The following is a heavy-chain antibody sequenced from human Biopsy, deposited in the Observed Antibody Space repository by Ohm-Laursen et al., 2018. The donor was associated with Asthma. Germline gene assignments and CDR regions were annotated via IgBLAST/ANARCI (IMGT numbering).Heavy chain of an antibody. CDR1: GFSLRDYG. J-gene: IGHJ6*02. CDR3: ARAGESDLVGGLDV. CDR2: IAWDGINS. V-gene: IGHV3-30*03. Sequence: TLSLTCTASGFSLRDYGMHWVRQSPGKGLEWVAFIAWDGINSYYAYSVKGRFTISRDNSRNTLYLQKNSLRADDTAVYYCARAGESDLVGGLDVWGQGTTVIVS. D-gene: IGHD2-21*01.